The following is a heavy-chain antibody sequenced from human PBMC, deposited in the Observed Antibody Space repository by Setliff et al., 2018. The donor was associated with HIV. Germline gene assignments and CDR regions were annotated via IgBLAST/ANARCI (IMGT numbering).Heavy chain of an antibody. CDR2: IYSTGST. CDR3: AKTYYYDSSGYYYFDS. Sequence: SETLSLTCTVSGASITSHYWSWIRQSPGRELEWIGYIYSTGSTNYNPSLQSRVSISMDASKNKFSLKVTSVTSADTAVYYCAKTYYYDSSGYYYFDSWGQGTLVTVSS. V-gene: IGHV4-59*11. J-gene: IGHJ4*02. CDR1: GASITSHY. D-gene: IGHD3-22*01.